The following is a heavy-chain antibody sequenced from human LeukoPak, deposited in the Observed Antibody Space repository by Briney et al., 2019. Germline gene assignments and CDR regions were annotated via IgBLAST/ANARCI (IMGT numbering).Heavy chain of an antibody. Sequence: PGRSLRLSCAASGFTFSSYGMHWVRQAPGKGLEWVAVISYDGSSKYYADSVKGRFTISRDNSKNTLYLQMNSLRAEDTAVYYCAKDSGRGDYWGQGTLVTVSS. J-gene: IGHJ4*02. CDR2: ISYDGSSK. CDR1: GFTFSSYG. D-gene: IGHD5-12*01. V-gene: IGHV3-30*18. CDR3: AKDSGRGDY.